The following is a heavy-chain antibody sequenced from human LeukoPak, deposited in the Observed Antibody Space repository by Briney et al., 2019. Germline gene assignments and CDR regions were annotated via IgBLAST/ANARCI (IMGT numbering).Heavy chain of an antibody. CDR2: IIPIFGTA. Sequence: SVKVSCKASGGTFSSYAISWVRQAPGQGLEWMGGIIPIFGTANYAQKFQGRVTITTDESTSTAYMELSSLRSEDTAVYYCAREPDYDYVWGSSTSWGQGTLVTVSS. J-gene: IGHJ4*02. D-gene: IGHD3-16*01. V-gene: IGHV1-69*05. CDR3: AREPDYDYVWGSSTS. CDR1: GGTFSSYA.